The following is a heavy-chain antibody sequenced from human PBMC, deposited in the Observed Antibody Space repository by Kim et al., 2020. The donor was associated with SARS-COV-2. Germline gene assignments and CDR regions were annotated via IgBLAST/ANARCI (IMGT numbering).Heavy chain of an antibody. CDR2: INHSGST. V-gene: IGHV4-34*01. D-gene: IGHD1-20*01. CDR3: ARVWVQYNWNGNWFDP. Sequence: SETLSLTCAVYGGSFSGYYWSWIRQPPGKGLEWIGEINHSGSTNYNPSLKSRVTISVDTSKNQFSLKLSSVTAADTAVYYCARVWVQYNWNGNWFDPWGQGTLVTVSS. J-gene: IGHJ5*02. CDR1: GGSFSGYY.